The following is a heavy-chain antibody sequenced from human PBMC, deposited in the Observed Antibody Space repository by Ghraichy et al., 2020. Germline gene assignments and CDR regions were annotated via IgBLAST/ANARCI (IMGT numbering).Heavy chain of an antibody. Sequence: SETLSLTCTVSGGSISSSSYYWGWIRQPPGKGLEWIGSIYYSGSTYYNPSLKSRVTISVDTSKNQFSLKLSSVTAADTAVYYCARRVGRWFGESNFDYWGQGTLVTVSS. J-gene: IGHJ4*02. CDR3: ARRVGRWFGESNFDY. D-gene: IGHD3-10*01. CDR2: IYYSGST. V-gene: IGHV4-39*01. CDR1: GGSISSSSYY.